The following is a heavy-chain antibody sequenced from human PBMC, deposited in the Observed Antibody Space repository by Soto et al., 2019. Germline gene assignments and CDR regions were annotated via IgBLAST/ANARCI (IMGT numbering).Heavy chain of an antibody. CDR3: ARVVPAAMYYYYGMDV. J-gene: IGHJ6*02. V-gene: IGHV3-30*03. Sequence: QVQLVESGGGVVQPGRSLRLSCAASGFTFSTYAMHWVRQAPGTGLEWVAVLSYDGSNKYYADSVKGRFTISRDNSKNTLYLQMNSLRAEDTAVYYCARVVPAAMYYYYGMDVWGQGTTVTVSS. CDR1: GFTFSTYA. CDR2: LSYDGSNK. D-gene: IGHD2-2*01.